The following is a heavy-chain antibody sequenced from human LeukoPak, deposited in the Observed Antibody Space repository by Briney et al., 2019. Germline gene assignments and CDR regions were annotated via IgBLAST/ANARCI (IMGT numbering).Heavy chain of an antibody. CDR2: VYYSGST. V-gene: IGHV4-59*02. J-gene: IGHJ2*01. D-gene: IGHD2-21*01. Sequence: PSETLSLTCTVSGGSVSSYYWSWMRQSPGKGLEWIGYVYYSGSTNYNPALKSRVTISLDTSENQFSLKLSSVTAADTAAYYCAREANSPTARYWYFDLWGRGTQVTVSS. CDR1: GGSVSSYY. CDR3: AREANSPTARYWYFDL.